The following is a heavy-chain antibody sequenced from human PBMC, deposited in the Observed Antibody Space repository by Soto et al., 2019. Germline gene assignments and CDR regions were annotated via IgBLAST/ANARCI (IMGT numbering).Heavy chain of an antibody. CDR3: ARDGYGDYGPPFYYFDY. D-gene: IGHD4-17*01. CDR1: GYTFTGYY. V-gene: IGHV1-2*02. Sequence: ASVKVSCKASGYTFTGYYMHWVRQAPGQGLEWMGWINPNSGGTNYAQKFQGRVTMTRDTSISTAYMELSRLRSDDTAVYYCARDGYGDYGPPFYYFDYWGQGTLVTVYS. J-gene: IGHJ4*02. CDR2: INPNSGGT.